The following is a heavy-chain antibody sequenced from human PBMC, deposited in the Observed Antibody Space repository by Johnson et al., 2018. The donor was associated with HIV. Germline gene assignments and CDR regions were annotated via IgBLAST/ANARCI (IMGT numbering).Heavy chain of an antibody. CDR2: ISSSGSTI. Sequence: QVQLVESGGGLVKPGGSLRLSCAASGFSFSDYHMSWICQAPGKGLEWVSYISSSGSTIYYPDFVKGRFTISRDNAKTSMYLQLNSLSAEDTALYDCARDSTPWGGDHVGYAFDIWGRGTMVTVSS. V-gene: IGHV3-11*04. CDR3: ARDSTPWGGDHVGYAFDI. D-gene: IGHD4-17*01. J-gene: IGHJ3*02. CDR1: GFSFSDYH.